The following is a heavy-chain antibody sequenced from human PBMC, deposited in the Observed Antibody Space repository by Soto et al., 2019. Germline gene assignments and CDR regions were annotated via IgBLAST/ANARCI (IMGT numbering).Heavy chain of an antibody. J-gene: IGHJ4*02. CDR1: GYKFTTYG. CDR3: ARSSKVKEDY. Sequence: ASVKVSCKTSGYKFTTYGISWVRQAPGQGLVWMGRISGDTGSTNIGQKFQGRVTLTSDASTNTVYMELRSLKSDDTPVYFCARSSKVKEDYWRQGPLGTVSS. CDR2: ISGDTGST. V-gene: IGHV1-18*01. D-gene: IGHD3-10*01.